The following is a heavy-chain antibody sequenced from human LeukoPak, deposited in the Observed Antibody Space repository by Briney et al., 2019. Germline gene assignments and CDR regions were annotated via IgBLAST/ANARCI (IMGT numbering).Heavy chain of an antibody. V-gene: IGHV3-23*01. CDR1: GFTFSSYA. J-gene: IGHJ4*02. CDR2: ISGSGGST. CDR3: ANTYYDSGEGY. D-gene: IGHD3-22*01. Sequence: GGSLRLSCAASGFTFSSYAVSWVRQAPGKGLEWVSAISGSGGSTYYADSVKGRFTISRDNSKNTLYLQMNSLRAEDTAIYYCANTYYDSGEGYWGQGTLVTVSS.